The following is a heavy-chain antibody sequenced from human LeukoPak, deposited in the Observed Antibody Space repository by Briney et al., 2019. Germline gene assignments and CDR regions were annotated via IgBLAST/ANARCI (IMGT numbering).Heavy chain of an antibody. J-gene: IGHJ5*02. CDR3: AKGAGPGKVDWFDP. CDR1: GFTFSAFA. D-gene: IGHD6-13*01. CDR2: ITGGGNSV. Sequence: GGSLRRYCAASGFTFSAFAMTWVRQAPGKAPEWIASITGGGNSVFYAESVKGRFTFARDNSKNTLFLHMGSLRAEDTAVYYCAKGAGPGKVDWFDPWGQGTQVTVSS. V-gene: IGHV3-23*01.